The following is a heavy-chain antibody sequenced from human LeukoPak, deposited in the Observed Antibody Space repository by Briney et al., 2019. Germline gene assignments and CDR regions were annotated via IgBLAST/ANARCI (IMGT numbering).Heavy chain of an antibody. V-gene: IGHV1-46*03. Sequence: ASVKVSCKASGYTFTSYYMHWVRQAPGQGLEWMGIINPSGGSTSYAQKFQGRVTMTRDTSTSTVYMELSSLRSEDTAVYYCARVSKTYGSGSYYIGYWGQGTLVTVPS. CDR3: ARVSKTYGSGSYYIGY. J-gene: IGHJ4*02. CDR1: GYTFTSYY. CDR2: INPSGGST. D-gene: IGHD3-10*01.